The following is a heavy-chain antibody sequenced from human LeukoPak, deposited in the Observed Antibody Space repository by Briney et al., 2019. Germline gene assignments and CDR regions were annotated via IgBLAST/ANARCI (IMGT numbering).Heavy chain of an antibody. D-gene: IGHD2-2*02. V-gene: IGHV1-69*13. CDR2: IIPIFGTA. CDR3: ARAIPSSDAFDI. Sequence: SVKVSCKASGGTFSSYAISWVRQAPGQGLEWMGGIIPIFGTANYAQKFQGRVTITADESTSTAYMELSRLRSDDTAVYYCARAIPSSDAFDIWGQGTMVTVSS. J-gene: IGHJ3*02. CDR1: GGTFSSYA.